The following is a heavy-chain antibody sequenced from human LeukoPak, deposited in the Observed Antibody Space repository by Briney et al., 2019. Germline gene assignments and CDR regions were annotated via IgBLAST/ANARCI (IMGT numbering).Heavy chain of an antibody. CDR1: GFTFSSYG. D-gene: IGHD2-15*01. Sequence: GGPLRLSCAASGFTFSSYGMHWVRQAPGKGLEWVAVISYDGSNKYYADSVKGRFTISRDNSKNTLYLQMNSLRAEDTAVYYCAKDRGMVAATSSYFDYWGQGTLVTVSS. CDR3: AKDRGMVAATSSYFDY. CDR2: ISYDGSNK. J-gene: IGHJ4*02. V-gene: IGHV3-30*18.